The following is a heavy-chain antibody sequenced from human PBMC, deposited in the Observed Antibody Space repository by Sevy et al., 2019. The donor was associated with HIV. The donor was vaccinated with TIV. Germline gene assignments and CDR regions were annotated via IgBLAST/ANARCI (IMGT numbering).Heavy chain of an antibody. CDR2: ISHDGINE. CDR3: ANAYSGSYSHSYLYALDV. V-gene: IGHV3-30*18. J-gene: IGHJ6*02. Sequence: GGSLRLSCEASGFSFSTYGMHWVRQAPGKGLEWVALISHDGINEYYADSVKGRFTISRDNSKNTVYLEMNRLRNEDTAIYFCANAYSGSYSHSYLYALDVWGQGTTVTVSS. CDR1: GFSFSTYG. D-gene: IGHD1-26*01.